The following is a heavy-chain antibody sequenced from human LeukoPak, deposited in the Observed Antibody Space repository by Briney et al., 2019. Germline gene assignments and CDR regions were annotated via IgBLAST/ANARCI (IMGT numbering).Heavy chain of an antibody. Sequence: ASVKVSCKASGYTFTGYYMHWVRQAPGQGLEWMGRINPNSGGTNYAQKFQGRVTMTRDTSISTAYMDLSRLRSGDTAVYYCARERLGELSFDDFDYWGQGTMVTVSS. V-gene: IGHV1-2*06. D-gene: IGHD3-16*02. CDR1: GYTFTGYY. CDR3: ARERLGELSFDDFDY. CDR2: INPNSGGT. J-gene: IGHJ4*02.